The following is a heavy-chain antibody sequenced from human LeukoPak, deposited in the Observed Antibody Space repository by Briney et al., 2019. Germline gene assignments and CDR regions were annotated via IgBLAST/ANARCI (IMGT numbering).Heavy chain of an antibody. V-gene: IGHV3-66*01. CDR3: ARGRPSGFDI. Sequence: GGSLRLSCAASGFTFSSYAMSWVRQAPGKGLEWVSVIYTGGSPDYADSVKGRFTISRDDSKNTLYLQMNSLRAEDTAVYYCARGRPSGFDIWGQGTMVIVSS. CDR1: GFTFSSYA. J-gene: IGHJ3*02. CDR2: IYTGGSP.